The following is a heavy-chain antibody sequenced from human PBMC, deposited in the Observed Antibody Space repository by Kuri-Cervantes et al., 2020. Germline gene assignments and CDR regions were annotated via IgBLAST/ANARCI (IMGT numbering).Heavy chain of an antibody. D-gene: IGHD4-17*01. Sequence: GESLKISCAASGFIFSVYPMHWVRQAPGKGLQWVAVTSLDGNNKYYADSVKGRFTISRDNSKNTLYLRMNSLGAEDTAVYYCARIYGDYARIDYWGQGTLVTVSS. CDR3: ARIYGDYARIDY. J-gene: IGHJ4*02. V-gene: IGHV3-30*01. CDR1: GFIFSVYP. CDR2: TSLDGNNK.